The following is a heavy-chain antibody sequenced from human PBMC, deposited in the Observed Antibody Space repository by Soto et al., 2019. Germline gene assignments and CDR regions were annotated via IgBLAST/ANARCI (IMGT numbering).Heavy chain of an antibody. J-gene: IGHJ4*02. Sequence: SETLSLTCTVAGGSISSYYWSWIRQPPGKGLEWIGYIYYSGSTNYNPSLKSRVTISVDTSKNQFSLKLSSVTAADTAVYYCARLGTNAYDYYDILTGYWYYFDYWGQGTLVTVSS. D-gene: IGHD3-9*01. V-gene: IGHV4-59*08. CDR2: IYYSGST. CDR3: ARLGTNAYDYYDILTGYWYYFDY. CDR1: GGSISSYY.